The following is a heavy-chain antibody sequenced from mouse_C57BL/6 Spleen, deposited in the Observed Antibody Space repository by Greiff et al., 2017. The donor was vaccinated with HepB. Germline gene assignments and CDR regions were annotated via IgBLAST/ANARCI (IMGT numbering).Heavy chain of an antibody. V-gene: IGHV10-1*01. Sequence: DVMLVESGGGLVQPKGSLKLSCAASGFSFNTYAMNWVRQAPGKGLEWVARIRSKSNNYATYYADSVKDRFTISRDDSESMLYLQMNNLKTEDTAMYYCVRQSSSFFMDYWGQGTSVTVSS. J-gene: IGHJ4*01. D-gene: IGHD1-1*01. CDR1: GFSFNTYA. CDR3: VRQSSSFFMDY. CDR2: IRSKSNNYAT.